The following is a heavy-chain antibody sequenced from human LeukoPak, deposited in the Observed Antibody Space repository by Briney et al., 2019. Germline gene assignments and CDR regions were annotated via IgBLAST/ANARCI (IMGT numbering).Heavy chain of an antibody. Sequence: GGSLRLSCTASGFIFSSYNMNWVRQAPGQGLEWIASISSNSNYIFYADSVKGRFTISSDNAKNSLYLQMNSLRAEDTAVYYCARGTEMATMGSWFDPWGQGTLVTVSS. CDR1: GFIFSSYN. J-gene: IGHJ5*02. CDR3: ARGTEMATMGSWFDP. D-gene: IGHD5-24*01. V-gene: IGHV3-21*01. CDR2: ISSNSNYI.